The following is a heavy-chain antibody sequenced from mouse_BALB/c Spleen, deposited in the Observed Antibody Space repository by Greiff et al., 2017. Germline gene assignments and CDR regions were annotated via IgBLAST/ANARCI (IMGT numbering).Heavy chain of an antibody. D-gene: IGHD2-3*01. Sequence: EVMLVESGGGLVKPGGSLKLSCAASGFTFSSYAMSWVRQSPEKRLEWVAEISSGGSYTYYPDTVTGRFTISRDNAKNTLYLEMSSLRSEDTAMYYCARDGDDGYSLYAMDYWGQGTSVTVSS. J-gene: IGHJ4*01. CDR1: GFTFSSYA. CDR3: ARDGDDGYSLYAMDY. CDR2: ISSGGSYT. V-gene: IGHV5-9-4*01.